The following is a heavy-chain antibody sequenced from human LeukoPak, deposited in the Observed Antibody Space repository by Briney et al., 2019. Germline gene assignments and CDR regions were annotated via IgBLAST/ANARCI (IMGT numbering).Heavy chain of an antibody. V-gene: IGHV3-74*03. Sequence: GGSLRLSCVASGFTFSTSWMHWVRQEPGKGLVWVSRINSDGSSTKYADSVKGRFTISRDNAKNTLYLQMTSLRDEDTAVYYCARDGGNSDYWYFDLWGRGTLVTVSS. J-gene: IGHJ2*01. D-gene: IGHD4-23*01. CDR1: GFTFSTSW. CDR2: INSDGSST. CDR3: ARDGGNSDYWYFDL.